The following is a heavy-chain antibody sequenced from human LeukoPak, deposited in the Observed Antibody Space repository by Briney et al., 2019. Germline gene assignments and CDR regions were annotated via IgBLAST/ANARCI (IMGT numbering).Heavy chain of an antibody. CDR3: AISYGSGSYFDY. J-gene: IGHJ4*02. CDR1: GGSLSSYY. CDR2: IYTSGST. D-gene: IGHD3-10*01. V-gene: IGHV4-4*07. Sequence: SETLSLTCTVSGGSLSSYYWSWIRQPAGKGLEWIGRIYTSGSTNYNPSLKSRVTMSVDTSKNQFSLKLSSVTAADTAVYYCAISYGSGSYFDYWGQGTLVTVSS.